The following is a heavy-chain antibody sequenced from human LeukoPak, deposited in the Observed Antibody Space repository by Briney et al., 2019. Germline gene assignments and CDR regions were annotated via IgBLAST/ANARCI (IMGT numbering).Heavy chain of an antibody. Sequence: ASMKVSCKASGYTFTNYDINWVRQATGQGLQWLGWMNPNNDDTDYAPKFQDRVTLTWNTSINTAYMELSSLRSEDTAVYYCARAVHDYDSDGYYFGYYFDSWGQGTLVTVSS. CDR1: GYTFTNYD. CDR2: MNPNNDDT. CDR3: ARAVHDYDSDGYYFGYYFDS. V-gene: IGHV1-8*01. J-gene: IGHJ4*02. D-gene: IGHD3-22*01.